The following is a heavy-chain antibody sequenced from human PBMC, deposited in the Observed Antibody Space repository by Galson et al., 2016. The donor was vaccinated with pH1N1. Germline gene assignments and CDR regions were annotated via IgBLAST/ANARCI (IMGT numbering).Heavy chain of an antibody. V-gene: IGHV3-7*03. CDR3: VRKIGGDSSY. J-gene: IGHJ4*02. CDR2: INQGGSER. CDR1: GFTLSNFW. D-gene: IGHD2-21*02. Sequence: SLRLSCAASGFTLSNFWMSWVRQAPGKGLEWVANINQGGSERHYVDSVKGRFTISRDNAKNSMYLQMNSLRAEDTAVYYCVRKIGGDSSYWGQGVLVTVS.